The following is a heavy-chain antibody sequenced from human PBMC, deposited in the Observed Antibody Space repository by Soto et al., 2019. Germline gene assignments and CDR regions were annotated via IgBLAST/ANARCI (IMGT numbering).Heavy chain of an antibody. Sequence: SETLSLTCTVSGGSISSYYWSWIRQPPGKGLEWIGYIYYSGSTNYNPSLKSRVTISVDTSKSTLFLQMNSLRAEDTAIYYCATLGYCSTPKCPNFAYWGQGTLVTVSS. V-gene: IGHV4-59*12. CDR1: GGSISSYY. CDR3: ATLGYCSTPKCPNFAY. J-gene: IGHJ4*02. CDR2: IYYSGST. D-gene: IGHD2-2*01.